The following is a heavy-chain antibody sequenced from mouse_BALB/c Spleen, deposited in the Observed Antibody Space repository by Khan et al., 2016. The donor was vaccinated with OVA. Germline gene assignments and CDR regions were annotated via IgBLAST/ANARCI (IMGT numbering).Heavy chain of an antibody. J-gene: IGHJ1*01. V-gene: IGHV3-6*02. Sequence: EVELVESGPGLVKPSQSLSLTCSVTGYSITSGYYWNWIRQFPGNKLEWMDYIRYDGSNNYNPSLKNRISITRDTSKNQFFLKLNSVTTEDTATYSCARDYYGTSWYFDVWGAGTTVTVSS. CDR1: GYSITSGYY. D-gene: IGHD1-1*01. CDR3: ARDYYGTSWYFDV. CDR2: IRYDGSN.